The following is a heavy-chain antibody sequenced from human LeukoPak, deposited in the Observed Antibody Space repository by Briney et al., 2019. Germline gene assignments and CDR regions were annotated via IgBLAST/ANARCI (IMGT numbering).Heavy chain of an antibody. J-gene: IGHJ4*02. CDR2: ISGSGGST. CDR3: AKTALGSDELYYFDY. CDR1: GFTFTNAW. V-gene: IGHV3-23*01. D-gene: IGHD2-21*01. Sequence: GGSLRLSCVASGFTFTNAWMSWFRQAPGKGLEWVSAISGSGGSTYYADSVKGRFTISRDNSKNTLYLQMNSLRAEDTAVYYCAKTALGSDELYYFDYWGQGTLVTVSS.